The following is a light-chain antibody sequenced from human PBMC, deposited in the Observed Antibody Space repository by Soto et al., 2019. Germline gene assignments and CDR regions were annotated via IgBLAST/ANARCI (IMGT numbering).Light chain of an antibody. CDR1: SSNIGAYYD. V-gene: IGLV1-40*01. Sequence: QSVLTQPPSVSGAPGQRVTISCTGSSSNIGAYYDVHWYQQRPGTAPKLLIFGNNNRPSGVPDRFSGSKSGNTASLTISGLQAEDEADYYCSLYTSSSTYVFGTGTKVTVL. J-gene: IGLJ1*01. CDR3: SLYTSSSTYV. CDR2: GNN.